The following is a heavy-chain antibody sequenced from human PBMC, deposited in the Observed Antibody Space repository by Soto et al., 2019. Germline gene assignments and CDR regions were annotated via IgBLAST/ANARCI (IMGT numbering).Heavy chain of an antibody. D-gene: IGHD2-2*02. Sequence: PGESLKISCKGSGYSFTSYWISWVRQMPGKGLEWMGRIDPSDSYTNYSPSFQGHVTISADKSISTAYLQWSSLKAPDTAMYYCARLGHCSSTSCYRGDYYYYGMDVWGQGTTVTVSS. V-gene: IGHV5-10-1*01. CDR1: GYSFTSYW. CDR3: ARLGHCSSTSCYRGDYYYYGMDV. J-gene: IGHJ6*02. CDR2: IDPSDSYT.